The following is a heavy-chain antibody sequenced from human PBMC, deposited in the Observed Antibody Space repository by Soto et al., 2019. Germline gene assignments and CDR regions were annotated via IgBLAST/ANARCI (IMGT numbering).Heavy chain of an antibody. Sequence: EVQLVESGGGLAQPGESLRLSCVASEFTFSSYSFNWVRQVPGKGLEWVSYISRSAFPKYTDSVKGRLTISRDNAKNSGYLEMHLLSAEDTAVYYGTIIATSGYYTSDSWGQGTLLIVSS. V-gene: IGHV3-48*01. CDR2: ISRSAFP. CDR3: TIIATSGYYTSDS. CDR1: EFTFSSYS. J-gene: IGHJ4*02. D-gene: IGHD3-22*01.